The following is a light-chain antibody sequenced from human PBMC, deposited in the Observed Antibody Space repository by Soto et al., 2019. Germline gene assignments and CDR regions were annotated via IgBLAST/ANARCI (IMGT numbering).Light chain of an antibody. CDR1: QSVTNNY. CDR3: QQYGSSPAT. Sequence: EIVLTQSPGTLSLSPGERVTLSCRASQSVTNNYVAWYQQRPGQAPRLLIYGASSRATGIPDRFSGSGSGTDFALTITSLEPEDFAVYCCQQYGSSPATFGGGTKVEIK. J-gene: IGKJ4*01. CDR2: GAS. V-gene: IGKV3-20*01.